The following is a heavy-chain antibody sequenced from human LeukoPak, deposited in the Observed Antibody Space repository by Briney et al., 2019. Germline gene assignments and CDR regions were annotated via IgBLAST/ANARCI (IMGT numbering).Heavy chain of an antibody. CDR2: INQDESKK. CDR1: GFTFSNDW. Sequence: GGSLRLSCAASGFTFSNDWMCWVRQAPGKGLEWVANINQDESKKYYADSVKGRFTISRDNAKNSLYLQMNSLRAEDTAVYYCARDLDDYGDYDNFDYWGQGTLVTVSS. D-gene: IGHD4-17*01. V-gene: IGHV3-7*01. CDR3: ARDLDDYGDYDNFDY. J-gene: IGHJ4*02.